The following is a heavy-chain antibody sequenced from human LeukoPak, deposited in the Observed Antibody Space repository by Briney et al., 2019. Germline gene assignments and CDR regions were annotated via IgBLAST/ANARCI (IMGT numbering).Heavy chain of an antibody. CDR2: ISGSGGST. V-gene: IGHV3-23*01. Sequence: PSETLSLTCAVYGGSFSGYYWSWVRQAPGKGLEWVSAISGSGGSTYYADSVKGRFTISRDNSKNTLYLQMNSLRAEDTAVYYCAKRVRDSSGYYAYSYGMDVWGQGTTVTVSS. J-gene: IGHJ6*02. CDR1: GGSFSGYY. CDR3: AKRVRDSSGYYAYSYGMDV. D-gene: IGHD3-22*01.